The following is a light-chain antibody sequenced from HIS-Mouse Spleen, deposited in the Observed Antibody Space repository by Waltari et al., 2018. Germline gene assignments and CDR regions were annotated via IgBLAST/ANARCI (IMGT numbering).Light chain of an antibody. CDR2: DDS. CDR3: QVWDSSSDHPV. J-gene: IGLJ3*02. Sequence: SYVLPQPPSVSVAPGQTARITCGGNNIGSKRVPWYQQKPGQAPVLVVYDDSDRPSGIPERFSGSNSGNTATLTIRRVEAGDEADYYCQVWDSSSDHPVFGGGTKLTVL. CDR1: NIGSKR. V-gene: IGLV3-21*02.